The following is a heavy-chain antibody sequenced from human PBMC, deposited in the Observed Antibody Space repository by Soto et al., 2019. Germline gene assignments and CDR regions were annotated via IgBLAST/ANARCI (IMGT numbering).Heavy chain of an antibody. V-gene: IGHV4-31*03. D-gene: IGHD1-1*01. CDR1: GGSISTVGHY. CDR2: IYHTGST. Sequence: SETLSLTCSVSGGSISTVGHYWTWIRQPPGKGLEWVGSIYHTGSTYYSKSLRSRLTMSVDTSKSQFSLRLSSVTAADTAVYYCARATGTLRSRNCDYWGQGSLVTVSS. J-gene: IGHJ4*02. CDR3: ARATGTLRSRNCDY.